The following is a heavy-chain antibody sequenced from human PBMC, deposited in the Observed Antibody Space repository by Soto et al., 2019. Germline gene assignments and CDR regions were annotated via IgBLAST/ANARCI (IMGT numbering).Heavy chain of an antibody. J-gene: IGHJ4*02. V-gene: IGHV4-4*02. CDR3: ARYNAASSTYYFDY. CDR2: IYHSGSA. CDR1: GGSVSSRYW. D-gene: IGHD6-13*01. Sequence: QVELQESGPGLVKPSGTLSLTCAVSGGSVSSRYWWSWVRQSPGKGLEWIGEIYHSGSANYNPSLKRRVTMSVDNSKTQFSLRLNSVTAADTAVYYCARYNAASSTYYFDYWGQGTLVTVSS.